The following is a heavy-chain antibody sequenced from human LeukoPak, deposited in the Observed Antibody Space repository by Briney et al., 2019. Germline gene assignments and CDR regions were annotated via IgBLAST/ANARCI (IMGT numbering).Heavy chain of an antibody. D-gene: IGHD3-22*01. CDR2: IIPIFGTA. CDR3: ASYYDSSGYYPFDY. CDR1: GGTFSSYA. Sequence: SVKVSCKASGGTFSSYAISWVGQAPGQGLEWMGGIIPIFGTANYAQKFQGRVTITTDESTSTAYMELSSLRSEDTAVYYCASYYDSSGYYPFDYWGQGTLVTVSS. J-gene: IGHJ4*02. V-gene: IGHV1-69*05.